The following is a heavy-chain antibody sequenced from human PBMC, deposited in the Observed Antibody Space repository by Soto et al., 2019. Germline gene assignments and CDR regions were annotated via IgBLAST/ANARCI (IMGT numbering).Heavy chain of an antibody. CDR3: ASYSQYSSSSYYYYYYMDV. D-gene: IGHD6-6*01. Sequence: ASVKVPCKASGYTFTSYAMHWVRQAPGQRLEWMGWINAGNGNTKYSQKFQGRVTITRDTSASTAYMELSSLRSEDTAVYYCASYSQYSSSSYYYYYYMDVWGKGTTVTVSS. V-gene: IGHV1-3*01. CDR1: GYTFTSYA. J-gene: IGHJ6*03. CDR2: INAGNGNT.